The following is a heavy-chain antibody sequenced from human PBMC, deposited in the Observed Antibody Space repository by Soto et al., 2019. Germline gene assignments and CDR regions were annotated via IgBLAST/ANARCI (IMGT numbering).Heavy chain of an antibody. CDR3: ARVHRAVAGTDWFDP. CDR1: GGSISSYY. D-gene: IGHD6-19*01. Sequence: SETLSLTCTVSGGSISSYYWSWIRQPPGKGLEWIGYIYYSGSTNYNPSLKSRVTISVDTSKNQFSLKLSSVTAADTAVYYCARVHRAVAGTDWFDPWGQGTLVTVSS. V-gene: IGHV4-59*01. J-gene: IGHJ5*02. CDR2: IYYSGST.